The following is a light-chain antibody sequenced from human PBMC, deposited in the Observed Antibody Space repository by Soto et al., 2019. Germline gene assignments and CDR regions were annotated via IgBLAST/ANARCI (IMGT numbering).Light chain of an antibody. CDR1: QSVLYSSNNKNY. V-gene: IGKV4-1*01. CDR3: QQYESTPPT. J-gene: IGKJ2*01. Sequence: DIVMTQSPDSLAVSLGERATINCKSSQSVLYSSNNKNYLAWYQQRPGQPPKLLIYWASTRESGVPDRFSGSESVTDFTLTSTSLQAEDVAVYYCQQYESTPPTFGQGTKLEIK. CDR2: WAS.